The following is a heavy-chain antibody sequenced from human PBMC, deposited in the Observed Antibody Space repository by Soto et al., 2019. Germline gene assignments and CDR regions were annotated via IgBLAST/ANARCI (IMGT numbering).Heavy chain of an antibody. CDR3: ARVPDR. CDR1: GGSISSGGFS. Sequence: SETLSLTCAVSGGSISSGGFSWSWIRQPPGKGLEWIGYIYHSGSTYYNPSLKSRVTISVDRSKNRFSLKLSSVTAADTAVYYCARVPDRWGQGTLVTVSS. CDR2: IYHSGST. V-gene: IGHV4-30-2*01. J-gene: IGHJ5*02. D-gene: IGHD2-2*01.